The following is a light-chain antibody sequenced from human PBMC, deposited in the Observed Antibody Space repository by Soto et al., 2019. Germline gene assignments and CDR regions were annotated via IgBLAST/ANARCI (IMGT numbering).Light chain of an antibody. CDR1: RGHSSYA. J-gene: IGLJ2*01. Sequence: QSVLTQSPSASASLGASVKLTCTLSRGHSSYAIAWHQQQPEKGPRYLMKLNSDGSHSKGDGIPDRFSGSSAGAERYLTIYSLQSEDEADYYCQTWGTGIQVFGGGTKLTVL. CDR2: LNSDGSH. V-gene: IGLV4-69*01. CDR3: QTWGTGIQV.